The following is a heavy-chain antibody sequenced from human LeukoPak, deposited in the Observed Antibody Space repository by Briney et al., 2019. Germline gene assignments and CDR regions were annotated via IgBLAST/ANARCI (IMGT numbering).Heavy chain of an antibody. CDR1: GFTFSSYW. D-gene: IGHD3-10*01. CDR2: ITSDVSTT. Sequence: GGSLRLSCAASGFTFSSYWMHWVRQAPGKGLVWVSRITSDVSTTSYADSVKGRFTISRDNAKNTLYLQMNSLRVEDTAVYYCARGNSHAFDIWGQGTMVTVSS. J-gene: IGHJ3*02. CDR3: ARGNSHAFDI. V-gene: IGHV3-74*01.